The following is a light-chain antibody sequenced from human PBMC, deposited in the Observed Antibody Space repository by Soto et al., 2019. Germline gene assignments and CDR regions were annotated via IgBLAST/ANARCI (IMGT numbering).Light chain of an antibody. J-gene: IGKJ4*02. CDR1: QNVVTS. Sequence: IVLTQSPATLSLSPGERATLSCRASQNVVTSLSWFQQKPGQVPRLLIYDASNRATGIPARFSGSGSGADFTLTIDSLDPEDFAVYYCQQRRDWPITFGGGTKVQIK. V-gene: IGKV3-11*01. CDR3: QQRRDWPIT. CDR2: DAS.